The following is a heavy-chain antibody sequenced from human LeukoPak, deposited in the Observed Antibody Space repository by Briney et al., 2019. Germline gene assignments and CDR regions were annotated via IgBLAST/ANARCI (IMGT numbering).Heavy chain of an antibody. CDR1: GFTFSSYA. Sequence: QPGGSLRLSCAASGFTFSSYAVSWVRQAPGKGLEWVSAISGSGGSTYYADSVKGRFTISRDNAKNSLYLQMNSLRAEDTALYYCARGDYDSSGYYYYYYMDVWGKGTTVTVSS. V-gene: IGHV3-23*01. CDR2: ISGSGGST. J-gene: IGHJ6*03. CDR3: ARGDYDSSGYYYYYYMDV. D-gene: IGHD3-22*01.